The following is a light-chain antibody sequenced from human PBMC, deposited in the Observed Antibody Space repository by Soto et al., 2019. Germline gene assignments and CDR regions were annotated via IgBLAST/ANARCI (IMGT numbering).Light chain of an antibody. V-gene: IGLV2-14*01. CDR3: SSYTSSSPYV. CDR2: EVS. Sequence: QSVLTQPASVSGSPGQSITISCTGTSSDVGGYNYVSWYQQHPGKAPKLMIYEVSNRPSGVSNRFSGSKSGNTASLTISRLQAEDEADYYCSSYTSSSPYVFGTGTKVT. J-gene: IGLJ1*01. CDR1: SSDVGGYNY.